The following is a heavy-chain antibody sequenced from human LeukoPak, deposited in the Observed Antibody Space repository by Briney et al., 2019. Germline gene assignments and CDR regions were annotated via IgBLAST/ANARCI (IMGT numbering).Heavy chain of an antibody. D-gene: IGHD6-19*01. CDR3: ARMPVAGLGVYFDY. CDR1: GFTFSDYY. V-gene: IGHV3-11*01. CDR2: ISSSGSTI. Sequence: GGSLRLSCAASGFTFSDYYMSWIRQAPGKGLEWVSYISSSGSTIYYADSVKGRFTISRDNAKNSLYLQMNSLRSEDTAVYYCARMPVAGLGVYFDYWGQGTLVTVSS. J-gene: IGHJ4*02.